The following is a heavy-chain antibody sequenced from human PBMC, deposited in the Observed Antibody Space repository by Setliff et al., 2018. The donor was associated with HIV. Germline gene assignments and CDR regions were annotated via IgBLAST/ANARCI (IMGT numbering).Heavy chain of an antibody. CDR2: FDHEEGKI. D-gene: IGHD3-3*02. J-gene: IGHJ4*02. CDR1: GDTLTKLS. Sequence: PRASVKVSCKVSGDTLTKLSIYWVRQAPGKGLEWMGGFDHEEGKIIYAQKFQGRVSMTKDTSTDTAYMDLSSLRSDDTAVYYCAAPSSVYIFGVLTPVSFDYWGQGTLVTVSS. V-gene: IGHV1-24*01. CDR3: AAPSSVYIFGVLTPVSFDY.